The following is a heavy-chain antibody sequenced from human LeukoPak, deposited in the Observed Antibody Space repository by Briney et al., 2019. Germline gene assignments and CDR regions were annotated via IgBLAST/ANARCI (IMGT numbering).Heavy chain of an antibody. CDR1: GFTFSSYA. J-gene: IGHJ4*02. CDR2: IRYDGSNK. CDR3: AKVVHYYYDSSGLGFEY. Sequence: GGSLRLSCAASGFTFSSYAMSWVRQAPGKGLEWVAFIRYDGSNKYYADSVKGRFTISRDNSKNTLYLQMNSLRAEDTAAYYCAKVVHYYYDSSGLGFEYWGQGTLVTVSS. V-gene: IGHV3-30*02. D-gene: IGHD3-22*01.